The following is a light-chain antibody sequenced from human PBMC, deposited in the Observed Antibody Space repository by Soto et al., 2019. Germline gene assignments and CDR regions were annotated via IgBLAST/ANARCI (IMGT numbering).Light chain of an antibody. Sequence: DIQMTESPSSLSASGGDRVTITCRASQSISSWLAWYQQKPGKAPKLLIYKASTLKSGVPSRFSGSGSGTEFTLTISSLQPDDFATYYCQHYNSYSEAFGQGTKGDIK. CDR1: QSISSW. J-gene: IGKJ1*01. V-gene: IGKV1-5*03. CDR2: KAS. CDR3: QHYNSYSEA.